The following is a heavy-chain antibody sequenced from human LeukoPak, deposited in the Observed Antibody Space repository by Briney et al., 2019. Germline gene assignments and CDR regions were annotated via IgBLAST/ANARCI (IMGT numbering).Heavy chain of an antibody. CDR2: ISSSSSYI. D-gene: IGHD2-2*01. J-gene: IGHJ4*02. CDR3: ARGWPYCSSTSCLSTGVFDY. V-gene: IGHV3-21*01. Sequence: PGRSLRLSCAASGFTFDDYAMHWVRQAPGKGLQWVSSISSSSSYIYYADSVKGRFTISRDNAKNSLYLQMNSLRAEDTAVYYCARGWPYCSSTSCLSTGVFDYWGQGTLVTVSS. CDR1: GFTFDDYA.